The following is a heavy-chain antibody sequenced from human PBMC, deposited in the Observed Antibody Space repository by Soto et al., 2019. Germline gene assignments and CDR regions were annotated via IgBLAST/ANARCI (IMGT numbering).Heavy chain of an antibody. J-gene: IGHJ5*02. CDR2: IFYTGTA. V-gene: IGHV4-31*01. D-gene: IGHD2-15*01. CDR3: VRRLDDTPETFFNWLDP. Sequence: QVQLQESGPGLVKPSQTLSLTCTVSGGSINTGGYYWGWIRHLPGEGLEWIGNIFYTGTAYYNPSFRSLVTVSIATSADQFSLQMYSVTAAGTAMYYCVRRLDDTPETFFNWLDPWGQGIVVTVSS. CDR1: GGSINTGGYY.